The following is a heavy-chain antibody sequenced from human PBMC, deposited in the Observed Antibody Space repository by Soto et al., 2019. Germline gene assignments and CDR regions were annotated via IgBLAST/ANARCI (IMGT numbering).Heavy chain of an antibody. CDR3: AREYCTRSSCYGVDY. CDR2: SSTYNGDT. D-gene: IGHD2-2*01. J-gene: IGHJ4*02. V-gene: IGHV1-18*01. CDR1: GYTFTDLG. Sequence: QVQLVQSGAEVKKPGGSVKVSCMASGYTFTDLGISWVRRAPGQGLEWMGWSSTYNGDTRYAQKAQDRVTLTTDTSTSTAYMELRSLRSDDTAVYYCAREYCTRSSCYGVDYWGQGTLVTVSS.